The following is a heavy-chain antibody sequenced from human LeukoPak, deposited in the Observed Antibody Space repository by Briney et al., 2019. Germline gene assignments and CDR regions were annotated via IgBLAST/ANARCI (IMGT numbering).Heavy chain of an antibody. J-gene: IGHJ4*02. Sequence: GGSLRLSCAASGFTFSSYSMNWVRQAPGKGLEWVSYIGSTTSTIYYADSVKGRFTISRDNAKNSLYLQMNSLRTEDTAVYYCARGSQYNILTGFIVGAMDDFDYWGQGTLVTVSS. CDR1: GFTFSSYS. D-gene: IGHD3-9*01. V-gene: IGHV3-48*01. CDR2: IGSTTSTI. CDR3: ARGSQYNILTGFIVGAMDDFDY.